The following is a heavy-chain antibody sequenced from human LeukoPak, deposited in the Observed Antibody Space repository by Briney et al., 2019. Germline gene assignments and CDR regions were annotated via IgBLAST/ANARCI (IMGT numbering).Heavy chain of an antibody. CDR3: ARHAGGISATGTRPFDY. CDR1: GASFSSSTYY. J-gene: IGHJ4*02. Sequence: SETLSLTCTVSGASFSSSTYYWGWIRQSPGKGLEWIGSIYYSGSTYYNPSLKSRVTMSVDTSKNQFSLKLSSVTAADTAVYYCARHAGGISATGTRPFDYWGQGTLVTVSS. D-gene: IGHD6-13*01. CDR2: IYYSGST. V-gene: IGHV4-39*01.